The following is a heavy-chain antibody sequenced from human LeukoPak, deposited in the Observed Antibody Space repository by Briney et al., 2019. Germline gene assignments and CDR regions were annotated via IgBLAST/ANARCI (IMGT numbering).Heavy chain of an antibody. CDR2: ISSSSSTI. Sequence: GGSLRLSCAASGFIFSSYSMNWVRQAPGKGLEWVSYISSSSSTIYYADSVKGRFTISRDNSKNTLYLQMNSLRPEDTAVYYCVRETRESVAAAATTTRDWYFDLWGRGTLVTVSS. CDR3: VRETRESVAAAATTTRDWYFDL. J-gene: IGHJ2*01. D-gene: IGHD6-13*01. CDR1: GFIFSSYS. V-gene: IGHV3-48*01.